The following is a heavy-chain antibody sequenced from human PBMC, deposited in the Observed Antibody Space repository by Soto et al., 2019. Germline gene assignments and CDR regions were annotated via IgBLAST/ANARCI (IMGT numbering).Heavy chain of an antibody. D-gene: IGHD3-10*01. CDR1: VSSLTGYW. CDR3: ARFETGIGALDV. V-gene: IGHV5-51*01. Sequence: GESLKISCKGSVSSLTGYWIGWVRQMPGKGLEWMGIIYPGDSDTRYSPSFEGQVTISAETSISTAYLQWSSLKASDTAMYYCARFETGIGALDVRGLGIMVTVSS. CDR2: IYPGDSDT. J-gene: IGHJ3*01.